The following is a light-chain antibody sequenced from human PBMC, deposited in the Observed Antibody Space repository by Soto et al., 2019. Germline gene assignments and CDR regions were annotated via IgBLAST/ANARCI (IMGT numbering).Light chain of an antibody. CDR3: SSYTSSTTWV. CDR1: SSDVGAYNY. J-gene: IGLJ3*02. CDR2: EVS. V-gene: IGLV2-14*01. Sequence: QSVLTQPASVSGSPGQSITISCTGTSSDVGAYNYVSWYHQHPGKAPKLMIYEVSYRPSGVSDRFSGSRSGNTASLTISGLQGDDESDYYCSSYTSSTTWVFGGGTKLTVL.